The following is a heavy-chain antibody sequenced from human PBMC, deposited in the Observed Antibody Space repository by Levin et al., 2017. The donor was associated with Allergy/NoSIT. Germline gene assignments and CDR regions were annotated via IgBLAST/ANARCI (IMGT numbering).Heavy chain of an antibody. CDR1: GYTFTFFY. D-gene: IGHD2-2*01. Sequence: ASVKVSCKASGYTFTFFYVHWVRQAPGQGLEWMGIINPSGGSTNYAQKFRGRVTMTRDTSTSTVYMELSSLRAEDTAVYYCARAQAYCSSTSCSLDYYYYYMDVWGRGTTVTVSS. V-gene: IGHV1-46*01. CDR3: ARAQAYCSSTSCSLDYYYYYMDV. J-gene: IGHJ6*03. CDR2: INPSGGST.